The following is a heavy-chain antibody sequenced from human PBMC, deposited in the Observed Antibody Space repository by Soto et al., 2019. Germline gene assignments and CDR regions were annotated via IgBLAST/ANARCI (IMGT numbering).Heavy chain of an antibody. CDR1: GFTFDDYA. Sequence: EVKLVESGGGLVQPGWSLRLSCATSGFTFDDYAMHWVRQAPGKGLEWVSGISWNSGTKGYADSVKGRFTISRDSAKNSLYLQMNSLGPEDTALYCCAISQELSAPFDNWGQGTLVTVSS. CDR2: ISWNSGTK. D-gene: IGHD3-16*02. CDR3: AISQELSAPFDN. J-gene: IGHJ4*02. V-gene: IGHV3-9*01.